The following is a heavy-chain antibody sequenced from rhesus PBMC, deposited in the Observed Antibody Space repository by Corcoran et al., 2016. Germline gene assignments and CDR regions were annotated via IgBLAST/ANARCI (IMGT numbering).Heavy chain of an antibody. V-gene: IGHV4-169*01. CDR1: GGSISSSY. J-gene: IGHJ4*01. CDR3: ARRYSGSYSFDY. Sequence: QLQLQESGPGLVKPSETLSVTCAVSGGSISSSYWSWIRQAPGKGLVWIGDIYGSGSSTNYNPSLKSPVTLSLVTSKNQRSLKLSSVTTADTAVYYCARRYSGSYSFDYWGQGVLVTVSS. CDR2: IYGSGSST. D-gene: IGHD1-44*02.